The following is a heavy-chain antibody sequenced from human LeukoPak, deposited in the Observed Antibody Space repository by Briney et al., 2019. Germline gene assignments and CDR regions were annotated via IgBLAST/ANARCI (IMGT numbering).Heavy chain of an antibody. J-gene: IGHJ6*02. D-gene: IGHD4-17*01. CDR1: GYIFTNNA. CDR3: ATDATTVTSDYYYGMDV. CDR2: INTNTRNP. V-gene: IGHV7-4-1*02. Sequence: GASVKVSCKASGYIFTNNAMNWVRQAPGQGLEWMGWINTNTRNPTYAQGFTGRFVFSLDTSVSTAYLQISSLKAEDTAVYYCATDATTVTSDYYYGMDVWGQGTTVTVSS.